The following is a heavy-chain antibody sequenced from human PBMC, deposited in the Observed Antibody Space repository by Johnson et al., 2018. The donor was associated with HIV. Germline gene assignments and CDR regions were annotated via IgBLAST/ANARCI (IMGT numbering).Heavy chain of an antibody. CDR1: GITVGTNY. Sequence: VQLVESGGGLVQPGGSLRLSCAASGITVGTNYMSWVRQAPGKGLEWVSVIFSVGDVYYADSVKGLFTLSRDNSKNMVYLQMNSLRPEDTAVYYCARDGRDLVTRGSFDVWGQGTVVTVSS. V-gene: IGHV3-66*02. D-gene: IGHD3-9*01. J-gene: IGHJ3*01. CDR3: ARDGRDLVTRGSFDV. CDR2: IFSVGDV.